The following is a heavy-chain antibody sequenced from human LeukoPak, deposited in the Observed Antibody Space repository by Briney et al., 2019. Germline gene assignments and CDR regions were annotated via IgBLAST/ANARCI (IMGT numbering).Heavy chain of an antibody. D-gene: IGHD4-17*01. J-gene: IGHJ4*02. Sequence: SETLSLTCALSGAFITKSHWWSWARQPPGKGLEWIGETYNSGTTNYNPSLKSRVTMSVDKSKNQFSLKLSSVTAADTAVYYCATYSYGEYGSYYFDYWGQGTLVTVSS. CDR1: GAFITKSHW. CDR2: TYNSGTT. V-gene: IGHV4-4*02. CDR3: ATYSYGEYGSYYFDY.